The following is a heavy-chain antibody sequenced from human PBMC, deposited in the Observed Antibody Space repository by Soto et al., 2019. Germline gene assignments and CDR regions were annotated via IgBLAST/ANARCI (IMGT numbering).Heavy chain of an antibody. J-gene: IGHJ4*02. CDR3: AKDRERGGYDSDFDS. Sequence: EVQLLESGGGLIQPGGSLRLSCAASGFTFDTYGMGWVRQAPGKGLEWVSTITGGNTYYTASVKGRFTISRDNYKNTLYLQMSSLRAEDMALYYCAKDRERGGYDSDFDSWGQGTLVTVSS. CDR1: GFTFDTYG. V-gene: IGHV3-23*01. CDR2: ITGGNT. D-gene: IGHD3-3*01.